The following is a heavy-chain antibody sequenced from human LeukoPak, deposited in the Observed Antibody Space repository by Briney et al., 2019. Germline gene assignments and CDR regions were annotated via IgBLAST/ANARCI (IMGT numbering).Heavy chain of an antibody. D-gene: IGHD2-2*02. CDR3: ARETPLAYCSSTSCYTGWFDP. CDR2: INSDSGAT. J-gene: IGHJ5*02. Sequence: ASVKVSCKASGYTFSGYYMFWVRKAPGQGLEWMGWINSDSGATNYAQKFQGRVTMTRDTSISTAYMELSRLRSDDTAVYYCARETPLAYCSSTSCYTGWFDPWGQGTLVTVSS. CDR1: GYTFSGYY. V-gene: IGHV1-2*02.